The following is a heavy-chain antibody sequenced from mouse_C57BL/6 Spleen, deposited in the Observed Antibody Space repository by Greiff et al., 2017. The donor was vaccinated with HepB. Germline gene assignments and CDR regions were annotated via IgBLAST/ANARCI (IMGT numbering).Heavy chain of an antibody. Sequence: QVQLKESGAELVKPGASVKMSCKASGYTFTTYPIEWMKQNHGKSLEWIGNFHPYNDDTKYNEKFKGKATLTVEKSSSTVYLELSRLTSDDSAVYYWAMSYYGSSYVNYWYFDVSGTGTTVTVSS. J-gene: IGHJ1*03. CDR1: GYTFTTYP. V-gene: IGHV1-47*01. CDR3: AMSYYGSSYVNYWYFDV. D-gene: IGHD1-1*01. CDR2: FHPYNDDT.